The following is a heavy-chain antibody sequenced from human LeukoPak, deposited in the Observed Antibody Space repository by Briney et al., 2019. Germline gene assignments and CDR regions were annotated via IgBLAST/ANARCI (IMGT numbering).Heavy chain of an antibody. Sequence: ASVKVSCKASGYTFTSYGISWVRQAPGQGLEWMGWISAYNGNTNYAQKLQGRVTMTTDTSTRTAYMELRSLRSDDTAVYYCARCPNYYGSGSYYNINWFDPWGQGTLVTVSS. CDR1: GYTFTSYG. CDR2: ISAYNGNT. J-gene: IGHJ5*02. V-gene: IGHV1-18*04. D-gene: IGHD3-10*01. CDR3: ARCPNYYGSGSYYNINWFDP.